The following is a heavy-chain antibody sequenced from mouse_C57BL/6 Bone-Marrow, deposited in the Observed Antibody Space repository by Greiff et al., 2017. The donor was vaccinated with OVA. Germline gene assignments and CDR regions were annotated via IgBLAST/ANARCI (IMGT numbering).Heavy chain of an antibody. Sequence: EVKLQESGEGLVKPGGSLKLSCAASGFTFSSYAMSWVRQTPEKRLEWVAYISSGGDYIYYADTVKGRFTISRDNARNTLYLQMSSLKSEDTAMYYCTRDQNYYGSSLYYFDYWGQGTTLTVSS. J-gene: IGHJ2*01. D-gene: IGHD1-1*01. CDR2: ISSGGDYI. CDR3: TRDQNYYGSSLYYFDY. V-gene: IGHV5-9-1*02. CDR1: GFTFSSYA.